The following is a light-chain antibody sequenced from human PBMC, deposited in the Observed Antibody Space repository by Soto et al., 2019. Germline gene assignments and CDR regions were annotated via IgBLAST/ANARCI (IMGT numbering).Light chain of an antibody. V-gene: IGLV2-11*01. J-gene: IGLJ2*01. CDR1: SSDVGGYNY. CDR3: CSYAGSYTLL. CDR2: DVS. Sequence: QSALTQSRSVSGSPGQSVTISCTGTSSDVGGYNYVSWYQQHPGKAPKIMIYDVSKRPSGVPDRFSGSKSGNTASLTISGLQAEDEADFYCCSYAGSYTLLFGGGTKLT.